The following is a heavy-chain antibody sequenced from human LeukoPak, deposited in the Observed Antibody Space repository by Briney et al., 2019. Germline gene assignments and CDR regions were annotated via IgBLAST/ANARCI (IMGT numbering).Heavy chain of an antibody. V-gene: IGHV4-31*01. D-gene: IGHD2-2*02. Sequence: SETLCLTCTVSGGSISSYYWSWIREHPGKGLKWIGNFYYSGSAYDNPSLKSPVIISVNTSKKHFSLNLSSVTAADTAVYYCARANKVVVRAAIGEYCFGYWGQGTLVTVSS. CDR1: GGSISSYY. CDR2: FYYSGSA. CDR3: ARANKVVVRAAIGEYCFGY. J-gene: IGHJ4*02.